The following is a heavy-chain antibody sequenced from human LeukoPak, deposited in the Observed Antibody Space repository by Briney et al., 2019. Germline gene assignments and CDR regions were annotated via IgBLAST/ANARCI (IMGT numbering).Heavy chain of an antibody. CDR1: GYTFTSYG. Sequence: ASVKVSCKASGYTFTSYGISWVRQAPGQGLEWMGGIIPIFGTANYAQKFQGRVTITADKSTSTAYMELSSLRSEDTAVYYCAHPYYYDSSASWGQGTLVTVSS. CDR3: AHPYYYDSSAS. CDR2: IIPIFGTA. D-gene: IGHD3-22*01. V-gene: IGHV1-69*06. J-gene: IGHJ5*02.